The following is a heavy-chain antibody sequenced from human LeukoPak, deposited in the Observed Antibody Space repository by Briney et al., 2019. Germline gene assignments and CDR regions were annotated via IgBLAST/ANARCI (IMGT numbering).Heavy chain of an antibody. J-gene: IGHJ5*01. CDR2: ISGGGSGT. CDR1: GFTFSNYF. CDR3: ARGWLDS. Sequence: GGSLRLSCVASGFTFSNYFMNWVRQAPGKGLEWVSGISGGGSGTYYAASVKGRFTISSDNSKNMLYLQMNSLRAEDTALYYCARGWLDSWGQGTLVTVSS. V-gene: IGHV3-23*01.